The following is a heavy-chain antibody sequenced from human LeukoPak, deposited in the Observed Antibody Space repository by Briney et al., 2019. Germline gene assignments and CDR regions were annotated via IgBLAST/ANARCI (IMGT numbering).Heavy chain of an antibody. D-gene: IGHD3-10*01. CDR1: GFTFSSYS. V-gene: IGHV3-21*01. CDR2: ISSSSSYI. CDR3: ARDYDGDPYGSGSYSWLDP. Sequence: GGSLRLSCAASGFTFSSYSMNWVRQAPGKGLEWVSSISSSSSYIYYADSVKGRFTISRDNAKNSLYLQMNSLRAEDTAVYYCARDYDGDPYGSGSYSWLDPWGQGTLVTVSS. J-gene: IGHJ5*02.